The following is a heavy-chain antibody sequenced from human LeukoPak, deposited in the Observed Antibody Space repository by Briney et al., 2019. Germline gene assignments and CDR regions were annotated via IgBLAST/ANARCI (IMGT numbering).Heavy chain of an antibody. J-gene: IGHJ4*02. CDR1: GGSFSGYY. Sequence: SETLSLTCAVYGGSFSGYYWSWIRQLPGKGLEWIGEINHSGSTNYNPSLKSRVTISVDKSKNQFSLKLSSVTAADTAVYYCARDAPSSGSDAPSWGQGTLVTVSS. CDR2: INHSGST. CDR3: ARDAPSSGSDAPS. V-gene: IGHV4-34*01. D-gene: IGHD6-25*01.